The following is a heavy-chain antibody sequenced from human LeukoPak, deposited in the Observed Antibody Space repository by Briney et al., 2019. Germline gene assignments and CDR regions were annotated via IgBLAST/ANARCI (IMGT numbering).Heavy chain of an antibody. CDR2: MNPNSGST. J-gene: IGHJ4*02. CDR1: GYTFTNYD. V-gene: IGHV1-8*01. D-gene: IGHD3-3*01. CDR3: ASDDGRITIFGVVIRSLDY. Sequence: ALVKVSCTASGYTFTNYDFSWMRQATGQGLEWMGWMNPNSGSTGYAQKFQGRVTMTRDASISTAYMELSSLTSEDTAVYYCASDDGRITIFGVVIRSLDYWGQGTLVTVSS.